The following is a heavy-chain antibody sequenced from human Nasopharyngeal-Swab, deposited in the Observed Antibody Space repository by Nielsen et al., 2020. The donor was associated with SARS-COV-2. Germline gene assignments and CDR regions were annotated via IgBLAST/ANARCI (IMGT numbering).Heavy chain of an antibody. CDR2: ISYDGSSS. J-gene: IGHJ4*02. CDR1: GFTFTSYA. Sequence: GESLKISCAASGFTFTSYAMHWVRQAPGKGLEWVAVISYDGSSSYYADSVKGRFIISRDNSKNTLYLRMNSLRAEDTAVYYCARVAARPPADYWGQGTLVTVSS. V-gene: IGHV3-30*04. CDR3: ARVAARPPADY. D-gene: IGHD6-6*01.